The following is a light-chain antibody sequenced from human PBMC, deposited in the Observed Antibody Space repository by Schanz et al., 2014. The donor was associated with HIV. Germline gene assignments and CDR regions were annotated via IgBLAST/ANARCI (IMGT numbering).Light chain of an antibody. V-gene: IGKV1-5*03. CDR1: QNIGNW. CDR2: RAS. J-gene: IGKJ1*01. Sequence: DIQMTQSPSTLSASVGDRVTITCRASQNIGNWVAWYQQKPGKAPNLLIYRASTLKTGVPSRFSGSGSGTEFTLTISSLQPDDFATYYCQQYNSYSQTFGQGTKVEI. CDR3: QQYNSYSQT.